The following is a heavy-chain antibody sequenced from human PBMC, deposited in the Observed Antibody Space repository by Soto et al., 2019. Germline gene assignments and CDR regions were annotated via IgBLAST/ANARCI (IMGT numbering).Heavy chain of an antibody. D-gene: IGHD2-15*01. J-gene: IGHJ6*02. V-gene: IGHV4-39*01. CDR2: IFYSGST. CDR1: GDSISSSSYY. CDR3: ARGAGSPTYYYGVDV. Sequence: QLQLQESGPGLVKPSETLSLTCTVSGDSISSSSYYWGWIRQPPGKGLEWIGSIFYSGSTYYNPSLKSRVTVSVDTSKNQFSLILSSVTAADTAVYYCARGAGSPTYYYGVDVWGQGTTVTVSS.